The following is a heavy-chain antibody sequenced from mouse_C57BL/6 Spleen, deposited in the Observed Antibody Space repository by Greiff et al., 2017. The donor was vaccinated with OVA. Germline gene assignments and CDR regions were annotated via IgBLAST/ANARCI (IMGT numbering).Heavy chain of an antibody. V-gene: IGHV1-82*01. CDR2: IYPGDGDT. Sequence: VQLQQSGPELVKPGASVKISCKASGYAFSSSWMNWVKQRPGKGLEWIGRIYPGDGDTNYNGKFKGKATLTADKSSSTAYMQLSSLTSEDSAVYFCARTITTVVAPYFDVWGTGTTVTVSS. J-gene: IGHJ1*03. CDR3: ARTITTVVAPYFDV. CDR1: GYAFSSSW. D-gene: IGHD1-1*01.